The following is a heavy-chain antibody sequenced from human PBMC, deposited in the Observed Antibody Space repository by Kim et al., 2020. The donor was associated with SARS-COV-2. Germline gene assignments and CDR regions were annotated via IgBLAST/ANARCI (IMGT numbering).Heavy chain of an antibody. D-gene: IGHD2-21*01. CDR3: TTDYERIGGLCDGETCNPASR. CDR2: IRSKADGGTA. J-gene: IGHJ4*02. V-gene: IGHV3-15*01. CDR1: GFTFTKVW. Sequence: GGSLRLSCAASGFTFTKVWLSWVRQAPGKGLEWVGRIRSKADGGTADYAAPVKGRFTISRDDSKNTLYLQMNGLRAEDTAFYHCTTDYERIGGLCDGETCNPASRWRQGTLVTVSS.